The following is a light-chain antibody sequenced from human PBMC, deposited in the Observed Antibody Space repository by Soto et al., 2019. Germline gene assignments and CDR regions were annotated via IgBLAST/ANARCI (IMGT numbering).Light chain of an antibody. CDR2: DVS. CDR3: SSYTSSSTPLV. J-gene: IGLJ1*01. CDR1: SSDVGGYNY. V-gene: IGLV2-14*01. Sequence: QSALTQPASVSGSPGQSITISCTGTSSDVGGYNYVSWYQQHPGKAPKLMIYDVSNRPSGVSNRFSGSKSGNTDSLTISGLQAEDEADYYCSSYTSSSTPLVFGTGTKLTVL.